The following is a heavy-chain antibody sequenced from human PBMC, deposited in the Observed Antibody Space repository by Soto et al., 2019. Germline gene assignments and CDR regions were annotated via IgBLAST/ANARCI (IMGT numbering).Heavy chain of an antibody. CDR2: IWYDGSNK. D-gene: IGHD3-22*01. V-gene: IGHV3-33*01. Sequence: PGGSLRLSCAASGFTFSSYGMHWVRQAPGKGLEWVAVIWYDGSNKYYADSVKGRFTISRDNSKNTLYLQMNSLRAEDTAVYYCARDRLPNSSGYYALDYYYGMDVRGQGTTVTVSS. CDR3: ARDRLPNSSGYYALDYYYGMDV. CDR1: GFTFSSYG. J-gene: IGHJ6*02.